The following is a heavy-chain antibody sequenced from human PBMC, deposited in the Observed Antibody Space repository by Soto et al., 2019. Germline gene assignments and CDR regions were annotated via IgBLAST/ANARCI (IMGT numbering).Heavy chain of an antibody. CDR2: TYTGGST. Sequence: QPGGSLRLSCAASGFALSSNYMMWVRQAPGKGLECISVTYTGGSTHYADSVKGRFTISRDDSMNTLYLQMNSLRAEDTAVYYCARDPPITSDYAMDVWGQGTTVTVSS. V-gene: IGHV3-53*01. CDR3: ARDPPITSDYAMDV. D-gene: IGHD1-20*01. J-gene: IGHJ6*02. CDR1: GFALSSNY.